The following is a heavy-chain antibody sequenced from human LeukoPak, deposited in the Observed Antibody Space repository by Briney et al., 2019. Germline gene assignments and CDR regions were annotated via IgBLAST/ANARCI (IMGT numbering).Heavy chain of an antibody. Sequence: SETLSLTCTVSAGSISSSSYSWGWIRQPPGKGLEWIGSIYHSGSTYYNPSLKSRVTISVDTSKNQFSLKLSSVTAADTAVYYCARFLGGLDYDILTGYSHFDYWGQGTLVTVSS. V-gene: IGHV4-39*07. CDR1: AGSISSSSYS. D-gene: IGHD3-9*01. CDR2: IYHSGST. CDR3: ARFLGGLDYDILTGYSHFDY. J-gene: IGHJ4*02.